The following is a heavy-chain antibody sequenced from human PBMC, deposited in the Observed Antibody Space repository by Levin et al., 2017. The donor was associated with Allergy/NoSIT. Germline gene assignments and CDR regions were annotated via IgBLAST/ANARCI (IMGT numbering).Heavy chain of an antibody. V-gene: IGHV1-8*01. D-gene: IGHD3-3*01. CDR1: GYTFTSYD. J-gene: IGHJ6*02. Sequence: ASVKVSCKASGYTFTSYDINWVRQATGQGLEWMGWMNPNSGNTGYAQKFQGRVTMTRNTSISTAYMELSSLRSEDAAVYYGARGPAITIFGVVNGPYYYGMDVWGQGTTVTVSS. CDR3: ARGPAITIFGVVNGPYYYGMDV. CDR2: MNPNSGNT.